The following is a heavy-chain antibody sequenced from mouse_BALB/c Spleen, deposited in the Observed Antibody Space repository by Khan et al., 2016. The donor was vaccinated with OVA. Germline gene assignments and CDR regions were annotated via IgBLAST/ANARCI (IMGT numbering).Heavy chain of an antibody. CDR3: TRLAYYYDSEGFAY. J-gene: IGHJ3*01. D-gene: IGHD1-1*01. CDR1: GFTFSTYG. Sequence: EVELVESGGDLVKSGGSLKLSCAASGFTFSTYGMSWVRQTPDKRLEWVATVSTGGSYTYYPDSVKGRFTISSDNAKNTLYLQMSGLKSEDTAMFYCTRLAYYYDSEGFAYWGQGTLVTVSA. V-gene: IGHV5-6*01. CDR2: VSTGGSYT.